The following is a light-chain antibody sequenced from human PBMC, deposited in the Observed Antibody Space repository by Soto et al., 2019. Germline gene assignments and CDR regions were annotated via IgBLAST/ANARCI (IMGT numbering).Light chain of an antibody. CDR1: QSLVYSDGSTY. CDR2: KVS. CDR3: MQGTHWPLYT. J-gene: IGKJ2*01. V-gene: IGKV2-30*01. Sequence: DVMMTQSPLSLPVTLGQPASISCRSSQSLVYSDGSTYLHWFQQRPGHSPRRLIYKVSNRDSGVPDRFSGSGSGTDFTLKISRVAAEDVGVYYCMQGTHWPLYTFGQGTKLEIK.